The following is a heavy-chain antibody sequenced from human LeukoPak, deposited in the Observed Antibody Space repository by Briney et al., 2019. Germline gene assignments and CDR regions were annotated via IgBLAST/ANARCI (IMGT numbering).Heavy chain of an antibody. CDR3: AKDAVAPGSGGDYFDY. Sequence: GGSLRLSCAASGFTFSSTAMSWVRQAPGKGLEWVSVITGNGGITYYADSVKGRFTISRDNSKNTRSLQMSTLRAEDTAVYYCAKDAVAPGSGGDYFDYWGQGTLVTVSS. CDR1: GFTFSSTA. CDR2: ITGNGGIT. J-gene: IGHJ4*02. D-gene: IGHD3-10*01. V-gene: IGHV3-23*01.